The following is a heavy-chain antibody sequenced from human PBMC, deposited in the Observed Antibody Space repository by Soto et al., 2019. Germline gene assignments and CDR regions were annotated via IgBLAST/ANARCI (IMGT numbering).Heavy chain of an antibody. Sequence: PGGPLRLSCTGSGFTFGDHAVSWFRHAPGKGLECVGFIRSKAYGETTDYAASVKGRFTISRDDSKTIAYLQMNSLKTEDTAIYYCSRGFYANTSYPRFDFWGQGT. CDR3: SRGFYANTSYPRFDF. CDR1: GFTFGDHA. V-gene: IGHV3-49*03. CDR2: IRSKAYGETT. D-gene: IGHD2-21*01. J-gene: IGHJ4*02.